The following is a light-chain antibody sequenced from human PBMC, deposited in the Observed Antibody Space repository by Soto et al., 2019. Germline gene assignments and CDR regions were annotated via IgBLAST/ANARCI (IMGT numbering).Light chain of an antibody. CDR1: QSISSW. CDR2: DAS. V-gene: IGKV1-5*01. Sequence: DIQMTQSPSILSAIVGDRVTITCRASQSISSWLAWYQQKPGKAPKLLIYDASNLESGVPSRFSGSGSGTEFTLTISNLQPDDFAVYYCQKYNHWPPITVGQGTRLEIK. CDR3: QKYNHWPPIT. J-gene: IGKJ5*01.